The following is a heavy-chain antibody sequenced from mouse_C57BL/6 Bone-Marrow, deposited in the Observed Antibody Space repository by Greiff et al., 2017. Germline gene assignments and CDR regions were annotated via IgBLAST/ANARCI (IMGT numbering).Heavy chain of an antibody. CDR2: IFPGSGNT. CDR1: GYTFTSYG. V-gene: IGHV1-81*01. J-gene: IGHJ1*03. CDR3: ARVWLREWLAY. Sequence: VQLQQSGAELARPGASVTLSCKASGYTFTSYGISWVKQRTGHGLEWIGEIFPGSGNTAYNEKFKGKATLTADKSSSTAYMELRSLTSEDSAVFDGARVWLREWLAYWGTGTTVTVS. D-gene: IGHD2-2*01.